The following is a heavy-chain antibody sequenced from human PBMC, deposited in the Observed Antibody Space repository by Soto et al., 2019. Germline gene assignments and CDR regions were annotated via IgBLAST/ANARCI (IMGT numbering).Heavy chain of an antibody. D-gene: IGHD2-21*01. J-gene: IGHJ4*02. CDR1: GFTFSGHG. CDR2: ISRSDSDT. Sequence: EVQLVESGGDLVQPGGSLRLSCAASGFTFSGHGMNWVRQAPGKGLEWVSHISRSDSDTAYAESVEGRFTISRDNVKNSLFLQMNSLRDDDTAVYYCVGDVGQGGDGKSLYWGQGTLVTVSS. V-gene: IGHV3-48*02. CDR3: VGDVGQGGDGKSLY.